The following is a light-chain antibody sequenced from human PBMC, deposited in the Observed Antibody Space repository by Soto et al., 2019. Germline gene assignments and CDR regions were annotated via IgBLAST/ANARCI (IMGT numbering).Light chain of an antibody. CDR3: QQYGSWWT. CDR2: GAS. Sequence: EIVMTQSPATLSVSPGERATLSCRASQSVSSNLAWYQQKPGQAPRLLIYGASSRATGIPDRFSGSGSGTDFTLTISRLEPEDFAVYYCQQYGSWWTFGQGTKVDI. V-gene: IGKV3-20*01. CDR1: QSVSSN. J-gene: IGKJ1*01.